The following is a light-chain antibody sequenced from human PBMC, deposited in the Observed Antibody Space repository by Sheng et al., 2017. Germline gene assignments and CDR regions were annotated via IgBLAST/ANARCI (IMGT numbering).Light chain of an antibody. CDR2: GAS. CDR3: QKYNSAPPIT. Sequence: EIVLTQSPGTLSLSPGERATLSCRASQTVSDNYVAWYQQRPGQAPRLLISGASYRASGISNRFTGSGSGTDFSLTISSLQPEDVATYYCQKYNSAPPITFGQGTRLEIK. V-gene: IGKV3-20*01. CDR1: QTVSDNY. J-gene: IGKJ5*01.